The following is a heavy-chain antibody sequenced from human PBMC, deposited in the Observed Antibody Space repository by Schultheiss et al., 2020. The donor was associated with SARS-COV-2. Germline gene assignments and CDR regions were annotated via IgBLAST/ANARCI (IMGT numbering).Heavy chain of an antibody. V-gene: IGHV4-39*07. CDR1: GGSISSSSYY. Sequence: GSLRLSCNVSGGSISSSSYYWGWIRQPPGKGLEWIGSIYYSGSTYYNPSLKSRVTISVDTSKNQFSLKLSSVTAADTAVYYCARLEYSSGWYPFDYWGQGTLVTVSS. CDR2: IYYSGST. J-gene: IGHJ4*02. D-gene: IGHD6-19*01. CDR3: ARLEYSSGWYPFDY.